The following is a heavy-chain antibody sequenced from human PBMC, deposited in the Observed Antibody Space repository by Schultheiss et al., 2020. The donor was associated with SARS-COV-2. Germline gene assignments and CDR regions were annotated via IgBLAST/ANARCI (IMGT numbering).Heavy chain of an antibody. CDR2: MSHDGYSK. Sequence: GGSLRLSCAASRFIFSTSVIHWVRQAPGKELEWVAAMSHDGYSKYYVDSVKDRFIISRDSSRSTVDLQMDSLREEDTAIYYCAREGYTSGRCGNFDKWGPGTLVTVSS. CDR3: AREGYTSGRCGNFDK. CDR1: RFIFSTSV. D-gene: IGHD2-15*01. V-gene: IGHV3-30*03. J-gene: IGHJ4*02.